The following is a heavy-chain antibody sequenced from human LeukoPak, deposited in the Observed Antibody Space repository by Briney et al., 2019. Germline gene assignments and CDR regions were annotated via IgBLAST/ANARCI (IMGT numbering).Heavy chain of an antibody. CDR3: ASRYYDFWRGYLPTGP. J-gene: IGHJ5*02. D-gene: IGHD3-3*01. Sequence: GGSLRLSCAASGFTFIDYAMSWVGQAPGKGREGFSTISGSGGDTYYADSVKGRFTISRDNTKNTLYLHMNSLRAEDTALYYCASRYYDFWRGYLPTGPWGQGTLVTVSS. CDR2: ISGSGGDT. CDR1: GFTFIDYA. V-gene: IGHV3-23*01.